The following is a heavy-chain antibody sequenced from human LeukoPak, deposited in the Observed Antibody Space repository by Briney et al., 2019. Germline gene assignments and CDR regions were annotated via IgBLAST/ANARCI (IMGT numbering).Heavy chain of an antibody. Sequence: TASGTLSPTCTVSGASISSSYWSWIRQPPGKRLEWIGFIYYSGSTNSNPSLKSRVTISADTSKNQFSLKLSSVTAADTAVYYCVRGNYDSRGYSNAFDIWGQGAMVTVSS. CDR3: VRGNYDSRGYSNAFDI. D-gene: IGHD3-22*01. CDR1: GASISSSY. V-gene: IGHV4-59*01. CDR2: IYYSGST. J-gene: IGHJ3*02.